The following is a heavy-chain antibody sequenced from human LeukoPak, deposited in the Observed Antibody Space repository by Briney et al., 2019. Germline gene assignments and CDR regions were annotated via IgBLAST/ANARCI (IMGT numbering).Heavy chain of an antibody. J-gene: IGHJ6*02. CDR3: AREITFYYYGMDV. V-gene: IGHV4-39*02. Sequence: SETLSLTCTVSGGSISSYYWSWIRQPPGKGLEWIGSIYYSGSTYYNPSLKSRVTISVDTSKNQFSLKLSSVTAADTAVYYCAREITFYYYGMDVWGQGTTVTVSS. D-gene: IGHD5-24*01. CDR2: IYYSGST. CDR1: GGSISSYY.